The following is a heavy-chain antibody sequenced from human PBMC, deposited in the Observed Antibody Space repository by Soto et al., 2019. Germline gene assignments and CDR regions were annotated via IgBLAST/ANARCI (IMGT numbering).Heavy chain of an antibody. J-gene: IGHJ4*02. CDR2: INPSGGST. CDR3: ARAGTSVGYFDY. CDR1: GYTFTSYY. Sequence: ASVKVSCKASGYTFTSYYMHWVRQAPGQGLEWMRIINPSGGSTSYAQKFQGRVTMTRDTSTSTVYMELSSLRSEDTAVYYCARAGTSVGYFDYWGQGTLVTVSS. V-gene: IGHV1-46*03. D-gene: IGHD1-26*01.